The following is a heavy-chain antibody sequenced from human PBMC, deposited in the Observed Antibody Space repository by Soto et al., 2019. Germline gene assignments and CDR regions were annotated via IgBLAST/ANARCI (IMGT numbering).Heavy chain of an antibody. Sequence: QLQLQESGSGLVKPSQTLSLTCAVSGGSISSGGYSWSWIRQPPGKVLEWIGYIYHSGSTYYNPSLKSRVTISVDRSKNQFSLKLSSVTAADTAVYYCARDSGSSPPYYFDYWGQGTLVTVSS. CDR2: IYHSGST. D-gene: IGHD1-26*01. V-gene: IGHV4-30-2*01. CDR3: ARDSGSSPPYYFDY. J-gene: IGHJ4*02. CDR1: GGSISSGGYS.